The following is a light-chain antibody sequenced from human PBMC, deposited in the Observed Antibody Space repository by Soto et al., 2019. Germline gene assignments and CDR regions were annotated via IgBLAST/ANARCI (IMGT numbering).Light chain of an antibody. Sequence: QMTQSPSTLSASVGDRVTITCRASQGIRNDLGWYQQKPGKAPKLLIYAASSLQSGVPSRFSGSGYGTDFTLTISSLQPEDFATYYCLQDYNYFGFGQGTKVDIK. V-gene: IGKV1-6*01. CDR1: QGIRND. J-gene: IGKJ1*01. CDR3: LQDYNYFG. CDR2: AAS.